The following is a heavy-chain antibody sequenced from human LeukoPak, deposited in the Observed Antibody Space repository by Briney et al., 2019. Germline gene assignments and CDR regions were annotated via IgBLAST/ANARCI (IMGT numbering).Heavy chain of an antibody. CDR3: ARGAGPPIAVAGRAPPYYYYYMDV. J-gene: IGHJ6*03. CDR1: GGSINNYY. Sequence: PSETLSLTCTVSGGSINNYYWGWIRQPPGKGLEWIGSIYHSGSTYYNPSLKSRVTISVDTSKNQFSLKLSSVTAADTAVYYCARGAGPPIAVAGRAPPYYYYYMDVWGKGPRPPSP. D-gene: IGHD6-19*01. V-gene: IGHV4-39*07. CDR2: IYHSGST.